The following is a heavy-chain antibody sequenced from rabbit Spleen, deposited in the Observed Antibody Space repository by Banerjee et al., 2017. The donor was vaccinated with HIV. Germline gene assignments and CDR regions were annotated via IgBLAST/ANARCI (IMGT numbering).Heavy chain of an antibody. Sequence: QEQLVESGGGLVQPEGSLTLTCTASGFSFSSNYYMCWVRQAPGKGLEWIGCIYIGDGSRYYASWVNGRFTISKTSSTTVTLQMTSLTAADTATYFCARETNNGWGVVSFYFNLWGQGTLVTVS. D-gene: IGHD4-1*01. CDR3: ARETNNGWGVVSFYFNL. CDR1: GFSFSSNYY. V-gene: IGHV1S45*01. J-gene: IGHJ4*01. CDR2: IYIGDGSR.